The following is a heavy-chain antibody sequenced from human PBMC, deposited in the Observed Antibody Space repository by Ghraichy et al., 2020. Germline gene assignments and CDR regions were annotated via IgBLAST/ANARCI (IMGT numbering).Heavy chain of an antibody. CDR3: VRGTRDWKGLDF. CDR1: GFTFSSYW. J-gene: IGHJ4*02. V-gene: IGHV3-74*01. D-gene: IGHD1-1*01. Sequence: GVLNISCATSGFTFSSYWMHWVRQGPGKDLVWVSKVYSDVNTAFYADFVKGRFTISRDDAKDTLYLQMNSLRVEDTALYYCVRGTRDWKGLDFWGQGTLVTVSS. CDR2: VYSDVNTA.